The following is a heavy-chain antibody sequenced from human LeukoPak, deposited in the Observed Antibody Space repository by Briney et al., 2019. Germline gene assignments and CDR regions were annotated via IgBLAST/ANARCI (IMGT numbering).Heavy chain of an antibody. CDR3: ARGAFDYPGRDDFDY. CDR1: GFSFSGYS. CDR2: ISSRRSYI. J-gene: IGHJ4*02. D-gene: IGHD3-9*01. Sequence: GGSLRLSCAASGFSFSGYSMNWVRQAPGKGLEWVSSISSRRSYIYYADSLKGRVTISRDNAKNSLHLQMKGLRVEDTAVYYCARGAFDYPGRDDFDYWGQGTQVTVSS. V-gene: IGHV3-21*06.